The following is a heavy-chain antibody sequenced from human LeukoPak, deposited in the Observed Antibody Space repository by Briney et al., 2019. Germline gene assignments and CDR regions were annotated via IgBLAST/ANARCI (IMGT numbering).Heavy chain of an antibody. CDR2: ISSSSSYI. Sequence: GGSLRLSCAASGFTFSSYSMNWVRQAPGKGLEWVSSISSSSSYIYYADSVKGRFTISRDNAKNSLYLQMNSLRAEHTAVYYCARVGGVRILGDPHYYYYMDVWGKGTTVTVSS. V-gene: IGHV3-21*01. CDR3: ARVGGVRILGDPHYYYYMDV. CDR1: GFTFSSYS. J-gene: IGHJ6*03. D-gene: IGHD2-8*02.